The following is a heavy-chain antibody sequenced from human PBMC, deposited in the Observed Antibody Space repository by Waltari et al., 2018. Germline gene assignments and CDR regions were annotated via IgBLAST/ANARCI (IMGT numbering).Heavy chain of an antibody. CDR2: VHGSGRT. Sequence: QLQLQESGPGLVKPSGTLSLSCAVSGYPVSTPYLWNWVRQSPQKGLEWIGQVHGSGRTNYNPSFASRVTVSLDTSKNLFSLKVTSATAADTAVYYCARDRGRGLYLDTWGPGTLVTVSP. CDR1: GYPVSTPYL. V-gene: IGHV4-4*02. J-gene: IGHJ5*02. D-gene: IGHD2-15*01. CDR3: ARDRGRGLYLDT.